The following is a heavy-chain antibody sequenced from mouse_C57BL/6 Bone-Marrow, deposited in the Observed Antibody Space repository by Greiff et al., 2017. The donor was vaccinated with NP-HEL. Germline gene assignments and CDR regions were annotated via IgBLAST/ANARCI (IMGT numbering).Heavy chain of an antibody. V-gene: IGHV1-4*01. CDR3: ARSNYGAMGY. CDR1: GYTFTSYT. CDR2: INPSSGYT. Sequence: QVQLQQSGAELARPGASVKMSCKASGYTFTSYTMHWVKQRPGQGLEWIGYINPSSGYTKYNQKFKDKATLTADKSSSPAYMQLSSLTSEDSAVYYCARSNYGAMGYWGQGTSVTVSS. D-gene: IGHD1-1*02. J-gene: IGHJ4*01.